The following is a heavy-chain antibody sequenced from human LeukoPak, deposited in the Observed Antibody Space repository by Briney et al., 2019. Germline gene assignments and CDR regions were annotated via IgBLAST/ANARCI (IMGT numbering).Heavy chain of an antibody. J-gene: IGHJ4*02. CDR3: AREAFSSRWN. V-gene: IGHV3-30*16. CDR1: GFNFNVYI. CDR2: VSHDGNNK. Sequence: PGGSLRLSCEASGFNFNVYIMYWVRQAPGKGLEWVAVVSHDGNNKSFADSVKGRFTISRDNSKSTVYLQMNNLRREDTGVYYRAREAFSSRWNWGQGTLVTVSS. D-gene: IGHD6-13*01.